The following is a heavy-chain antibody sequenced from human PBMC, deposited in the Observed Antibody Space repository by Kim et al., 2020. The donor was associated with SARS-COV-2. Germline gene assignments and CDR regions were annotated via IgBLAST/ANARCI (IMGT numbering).Heavy chain of an antibody. V-gene: IGHV3-15*01. CDR3: TTEYYYDSSGYYDRRPYYYYGIDV. CDR1: GFTFSNAW. D-gene: IGHD3-22*01. J-gene: IGHJ6*02. Sequence: GGSLRLSCAASGFTFSNAWMSWVRQAPGKGLEWVGRIKSKTDGGTTDYAAPVKGRFTISRDDSKHTLYLQMNSLKTEDTAEYYCTTEYYYDSSGYYDRRPYYYYGIDVWGQGTTVTVPS. CDR2: IKSKTDGGTT.